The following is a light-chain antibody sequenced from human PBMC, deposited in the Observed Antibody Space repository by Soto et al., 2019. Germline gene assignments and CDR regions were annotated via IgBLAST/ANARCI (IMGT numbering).Light chain of an antibody. V-gene: IGLV1-44*01. J-gene: IGLJ3*02. CDR1: SSNIGSNT. Sequence: QAVVTQSPSVSGTPGQRVTISCSGSSSNIGSNTVNWYQHLPGTAPKFLMYSDNQRPSGVPARFSGSKSGTSASLAISGLQSEDEADYYCASWDDSLNGWVFGGGTQLTVL. CDR2: SDN. CDR3: ASWDDSLNGWV.